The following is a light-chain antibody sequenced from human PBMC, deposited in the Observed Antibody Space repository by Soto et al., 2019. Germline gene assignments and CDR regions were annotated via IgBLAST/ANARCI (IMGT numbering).Light chain of an antibody. V-gene: IGLV1-40*01. CDR2: GNS. CDR3: KSYDSSLSGSGV. Sequence: QSVLTQPPSVSGAPGQRVTISCTGSSSNIGAGYDVHWYQQLPGTAPKLPIYGNSNRPSGVPDRFSGSKSGTSASLAITGLQAEDEADYYCKSYDSSLSGSGVFGGGTKLTVL. CDR1: SSNIGAGYD. J-gene: IGLJ3*02.